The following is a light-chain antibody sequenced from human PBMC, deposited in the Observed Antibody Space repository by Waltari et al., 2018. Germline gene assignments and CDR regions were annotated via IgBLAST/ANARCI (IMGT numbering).Light chain of an antibody. CDR2: GKN. CDR3: NSRDSSGNHVL. V-gene: IGLV3-19*01. CDR1: SLRSYY. J-gene: IGLJ2*01. Sequence: SSELTQDPAVSVALVQTVRITCQGDSLRSYYASWYQQKPGRAPVLVIYGKNNRPSGIPDRISGSTSGNTASLTISGAQAEDEADYYCNSRDSSGNHVLFGGGTKLTVL.